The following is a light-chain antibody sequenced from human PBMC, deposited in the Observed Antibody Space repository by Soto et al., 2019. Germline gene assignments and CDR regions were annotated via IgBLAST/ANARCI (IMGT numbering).Light chain of an antibody. J-gene: IGKJ1*01. Sequence: EIVMTQSPATMSMSPGERATRSCSASQSVSTNLAWYQHQPGQTPRLVIYGASTRATGIPARFSGSGSGTEFTLTISNLQSEDFAVYYCQQYKNWPPWAFGQGTKVDIK. CDR3: QQYKNWPPWA. CDR2: GAS. V-gene: IGKV3-15*01. CDR1: QSVSTN.